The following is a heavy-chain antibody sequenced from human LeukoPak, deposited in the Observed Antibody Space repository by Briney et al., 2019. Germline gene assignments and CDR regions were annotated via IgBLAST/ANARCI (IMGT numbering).Heavy chain of an antibody. Sequence: GGSLRLSCAASGFIFSSYAMSWVRQAPGKGLEWVSAISGSGGNTYYADSVKGRFTISRDNSKNTLYLQMNSLRAEDTAVYYCAKDHVGIAMIVMVLDSWGQGTLVTVSS. CDR3: AKDHVGIAMIVMVLDS. V-gene: IGHV3-23*01. CDR1: GFIFSSYA. D-gene: IGHD3-22*01. CDR2: ISGSGGNT. J-gene: IGHJ4*02.